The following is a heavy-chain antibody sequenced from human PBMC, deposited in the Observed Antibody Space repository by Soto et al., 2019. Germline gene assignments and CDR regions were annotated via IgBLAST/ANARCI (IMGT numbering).Heavy chain of an antibody. Sequence: GGSLRLSCAASGFTFNSYGMQWVRQAPGKGLEWVALTWSDGSKKDYSDSVKGRVTISRDNSKNTLDLQMHSLRAEDTAVYYCARDMGYSSGHGFDYWGQGTLVTVSS. J-gene: IGHJ4*02. V-gene: IGHV3-33*01. CDR2: TWSDGSKK. D-gene: IGHD6-19*01. CDR3: ARDMGYSSGHGFDY. CDR1: GFTFNSYG.